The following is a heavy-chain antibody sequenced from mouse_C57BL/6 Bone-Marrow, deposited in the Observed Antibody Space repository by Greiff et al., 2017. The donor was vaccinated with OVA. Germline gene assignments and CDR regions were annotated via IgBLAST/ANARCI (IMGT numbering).Heavy chain of an antibody. CDR1: GYTFTSYW. D-gene: IGHD2-2*01. CDR3: ARSGAIYGYDHYYAMDY. CDR2: IYPGSGST. V-gene: IGHV1-55*01. Sequence: QVQLQQSGAELVKPGASVKMSCKASGYTFTSYWITWVKQRPGQGLEWIGDIYPGSGSTNYNEKFKSKATLTVDTSSSTAYMQLSSLTSEDSAVYYCARSGAIYGYDHYYAMDYWGQGTSVTVSS. J-gene: IGHJ4*01.